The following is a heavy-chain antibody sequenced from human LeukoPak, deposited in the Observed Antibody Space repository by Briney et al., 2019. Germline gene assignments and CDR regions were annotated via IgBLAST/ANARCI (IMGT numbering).Heavy chain of an antibody. CDR2: ISWNSAYI. V-gene: IGHV3-9*01. CDR3: ARVRGIFSTGWHFDL. D-gene: IGHD6-19*01. J-gene: IGHJ4*02. CDR1: GFNFDQYT. Sequence: PGGSLRLSCAAAGFNFDQYTMHWLRQLPGTGLEWVSIISWNSAYIAYADAVKGRFTISRDDAKDSLYLQMNSLRPDDTAFYSYARVRGIFSTGWHFDLWGRGTLVTVSS.